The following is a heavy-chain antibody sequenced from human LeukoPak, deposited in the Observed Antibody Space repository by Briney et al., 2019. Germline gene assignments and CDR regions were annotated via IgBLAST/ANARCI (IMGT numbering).Heavy chain of an antibody. CDR1: GFTFSSYG. V-gene: IGHV3-30*02. J-gene: IGHJ4*02. Sequence: PGGSLRLSCAASGFTFSSYGMHWVRQAPGKGLEWVAFIRYDGSNKYYADSVKGRFTISRDNSKNTPYLQMNSLRAEDTAVYYCAKDGHYYGSGSYFDYWGQGTLVTVSS. CDR3: AKDGHYYGSGSYFDY. CDR2: IRYDGSNK. D-gene: IGHD3-10*01.